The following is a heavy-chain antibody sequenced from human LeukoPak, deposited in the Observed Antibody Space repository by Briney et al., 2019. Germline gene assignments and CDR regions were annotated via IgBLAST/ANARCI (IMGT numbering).Heavy chain of an antibody. CDR2: ISYDGGNK. J-gene: IGHJ4*02. CDR1: GFSISSYA. Sequence: PPERSLRLSCAASGFSISSYALHWVRQAPGKGLEWVAVISYDGGNKYYADSVKGRFTISRDNSKNTLYLQMNSLRAEDTSVYYCARDWFPCSGGSCAMWAYDPFDYWGQGTLVTVSS. CDR3: ARDWFPCSGGSCAMWAYDPFDY. V-gene: IGHV3-30-3*01. D-gene: IGHD2-15*01.